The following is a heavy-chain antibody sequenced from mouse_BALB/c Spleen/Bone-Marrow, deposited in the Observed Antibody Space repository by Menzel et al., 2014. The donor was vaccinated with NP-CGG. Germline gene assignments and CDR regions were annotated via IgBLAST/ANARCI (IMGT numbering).Heavy chain of an antibody. D-gene: IGHD2-4*01. V-gene: IGHV1-67*01. CDR1: GYTFTDYA. CDR2: ISTYSGNT. J-gene: IGHJ3*01. Sequence: VKLQESGPDLVRPGVSVKISCKGSGYTFTDYAMHWVKQSHAKSLEWIGVISTYSGNTNYNQKFKGKATMTVDKSSSTAYMELARLTSEDSAIYYCAREIYYDSTWFAYWGQGTLVTVSA. CDR3: AREIYYDSTWFAY.